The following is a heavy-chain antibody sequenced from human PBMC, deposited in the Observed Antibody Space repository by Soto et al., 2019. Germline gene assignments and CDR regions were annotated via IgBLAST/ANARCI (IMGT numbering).Heavy chain of an antibody. J-gene: IGHJ6*03. D-gene: IGHD2-15*01. V-gene: IGHV3-23*01. CDR1: GFTFSSYA. CDR2: ISGSGGST. CDR3: AKKGAEGCSGGSCYGRGYYYYYMDV. Sequence: GGSLRLSCAASGFTFSSYAMSWVRQAPGKGLEWVSAISGSGGSTYYADSVKGRFTISRDNSKNTLYLQMNSLRAEDTAVYYCAKKGAEGCSGGSCYGRGYYYYYMDVWGKGTTVTVSS.